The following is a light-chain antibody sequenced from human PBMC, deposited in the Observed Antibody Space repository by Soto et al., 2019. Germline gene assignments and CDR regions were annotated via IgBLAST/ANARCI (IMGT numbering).Light chain of an antibody. J-gene: IGLJ2*01. CDR2: EGS. CDR3: CSYAGSVV. V-gene: IGLV2-23*01. CDR1: GSDVGSYNL. Sequence: QSALTQPASVSGSPGQSITISCTGNGSDVGSYNLFSWYQQHPGKAPKLMIYEGSKRPSGVSNRFSGSKSGNTASLTISGLQAEDEADYYCCSYAGSVVFGGGTKLTVL.